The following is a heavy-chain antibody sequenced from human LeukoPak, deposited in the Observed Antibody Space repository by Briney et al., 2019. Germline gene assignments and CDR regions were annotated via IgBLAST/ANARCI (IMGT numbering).Heavy chain of an antibody. CDR2: IYYSGST. V-gene: IGHV4-59*01. J-gene: IGHJ3*02. D-gene: IGHD2/OR15-2a*01. Sequence: SETLSLTCTVSGGSISSYYWSWIRQPPGKGLEWIGYIYYSGSTNYDPSLKSRVTISVDTSKNQFSLKLSSVTAADTAVYYCARGSIREDAFDIWGQGTMVTVSS. CDR3: ARGSIREDAFDI. CDR1: GGSISSYY.